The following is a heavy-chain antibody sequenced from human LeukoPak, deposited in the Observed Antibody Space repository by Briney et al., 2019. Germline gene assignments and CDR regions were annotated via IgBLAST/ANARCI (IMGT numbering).Heavy chain of an antibody. CDR3: ARDPPRVAAAAYADY. CDR1: GGTFSSYA. Sequence: SVKVSCKASGGTFSSYAISWVRQAPGQGLEWMGGIIPIFGTANYAQKFQGRVTITADESTSTAYMELSSLRSEDTAVYYCARDPPRVAAAAYADYWGQGTLVTVPS. J-gene: IGHJ4*02. CDR2: IIPIFGTA. V-gene: IGHV1-69*13. D-gene: IGHD6-13*01.